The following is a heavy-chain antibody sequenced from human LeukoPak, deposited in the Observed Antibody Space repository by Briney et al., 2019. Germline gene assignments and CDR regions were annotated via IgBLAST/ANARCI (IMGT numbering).Heavy chain of an antibody. J-gene: IGHJ4*02. Sequence: SETLSLTCAVYGGSLSGYYWSWIREPPGKGLEWIGEINHSGSTNYNPSLKSRVTISVDTSKNQFSLKLSSVTAEDTAVYYCARLGSRMKPCDYSGQGTLVTVSS. D-gene: IGHD2-15*01. V-gene: IGHV4-34*01. CDR1: GGSLSGYY. CDR3: ARLGSRMKPCDY. CDR2: INHSGST.